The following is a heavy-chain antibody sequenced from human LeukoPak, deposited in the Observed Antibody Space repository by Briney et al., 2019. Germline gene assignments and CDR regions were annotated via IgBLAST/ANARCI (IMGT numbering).Heavy chain of an antibody. Sequence: GGSLRLSCAASGFTFDDYGMSWVRQAPGKGLEWVSGINWNGGSTGYADSVKGRFTISRDNAKNSLYLQMNSLRAEDTALYYCARDDCSSISCSNDYWGQGTLVTVSS. J-gene: IGHJ4*02. CDR1: GFTFDDYG. CDR2: INWNGGST. CDR3: ARDDCSSISCSNDY. D-gene: IGHD2-2*01. V-gene: IGHV3-20*04.